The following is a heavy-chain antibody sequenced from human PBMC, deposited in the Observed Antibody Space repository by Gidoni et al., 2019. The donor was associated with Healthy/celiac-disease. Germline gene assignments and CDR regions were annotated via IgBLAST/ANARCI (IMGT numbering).Heavy chain of an antibody. V-gene: IGHV3-23*01. CDR1: GFTFCSYA. J-gene: IGHJ1*01. D-gene: IGHD1-26*01. CDR3: AKDSWELPKGYFQH. CDR2: ISGSGGST. Sequence: EVQLLESGGGLVPPGGSLRLSCAASGFTFCSYAMSWVRQAPGKGLEWVSAISGSGGSTYYADSVKGRFTISRDNSKNTLDLQMNSLRAEDTAVYYCAKDSWELPKGYFQHWGQGTLVTVSS.